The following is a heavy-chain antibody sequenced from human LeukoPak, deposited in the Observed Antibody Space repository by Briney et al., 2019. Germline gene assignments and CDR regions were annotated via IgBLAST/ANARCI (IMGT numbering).Heavy chain of an antibody. J-gene: IGHJ6*02. D-gene: IGHD3-10*01. CDR1: GFFFSNYD. Sequence: PGGSLRLSCAASGFFFSNYDMNWVRQAPGKGLEWVSGLSSSGGSTFYADSVKGRFTISRDNSKNTVYLQMNSLRADDTAVYYCARTYGSGLSGHGMDVWGQGTTVTVSS. CDR2: LSSSGGST. V-gene: IGHV3-23*01. CDR3: ARTYGSGLSGHGMDV.